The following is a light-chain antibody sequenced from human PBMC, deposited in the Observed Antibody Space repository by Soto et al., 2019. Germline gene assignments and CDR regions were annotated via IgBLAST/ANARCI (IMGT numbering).Light chain of an antibody. Sequence: ASQITQSPASLSASVGGRVTIACRASQGIGNALGWYQQKPGKPPKVLIYGASNLQSGVPSKFSGSGSGTDLALTISIPQPENYATYFCQQTNSTSTCTVGQGTKVDI. CDR3: QQTNSTSTCT. CDR1: QGIGNA. J-gene: IGKJ1*01. V-gene: IGKV1-6*01. CDR2: GAS.